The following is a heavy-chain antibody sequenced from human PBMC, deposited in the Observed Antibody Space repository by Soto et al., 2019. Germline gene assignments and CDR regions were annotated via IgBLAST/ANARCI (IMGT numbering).Heavy chain of an antibody. CDR1: GGTFSSYT. CDR2: IIPIPGIA. J-gene: IGHJ4*02. D-gene: IGHD5-12*01. Sequence: GASVKVSCKASGGTFSSYTISWVRQAPGQGLEWMGRIIPIPGIANYAQKFQGRVTITADKSTSTAYMELSSLRSGDTAVYYCARDDPGLRSFYWGQGTLVTVSS. CDR3: ARDDPGLRSFY. V-gene: IGHV1-69*04.